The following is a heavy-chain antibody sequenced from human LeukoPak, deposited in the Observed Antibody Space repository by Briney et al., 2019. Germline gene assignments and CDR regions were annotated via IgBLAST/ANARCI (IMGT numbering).Heavy chain of an antibody. D-gene: IGHD5-18*01. CDR3: ARFGYSHGYGWGGGYYYYYMDV. Sequence: HPGGSLRLSCAASGFTVSSNYMNWVRQAPGKGLEWVSVIYSGGSTYYADSVKGRFTIFRDNAKNSVYLQMNSLRAEDTAVYYCARFGYSHGYGWGGGYYYYYMDVWGKGTTVTVSS. CDR1: GFTVSSNY. V-gene: IGHV3-53*01. J-gene: IGHJ6*03. CDR2: IYSGGST.